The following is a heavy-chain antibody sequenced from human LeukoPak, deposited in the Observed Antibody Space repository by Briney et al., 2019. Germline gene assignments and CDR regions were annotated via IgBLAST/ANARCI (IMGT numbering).Heavy chain of an antibody. J-gene: IGHJ4*02. CDR3: AREIGPRQLHLWGSAFDY. CDR2: INPSNKNT. CDR1: GYTFTNYY. D-gene: IGHD5-18*01. V-gene: IGHV1-46*01. Sequence: ASVKVSCKASGYTFTNYYMHWVRQAPGQGLEWMGIINPSNKNTNSAQKFQGRVTMTRDTSTSTVYMELSSLRSEDTAMYYCAREIGPRQLHLWGSAFDYWGQGTLVTVSS.